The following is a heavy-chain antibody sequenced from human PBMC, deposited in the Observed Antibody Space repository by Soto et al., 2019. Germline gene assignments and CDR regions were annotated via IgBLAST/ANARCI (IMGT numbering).Heavy chain of an antibody. J-gene: IGHJ4*02. Sequence: SETLSLTCTVSGGSISSDYWSWIRQPPGKGLEWIGYIQYSGSTVYNPSLKSRATISVDTSKNQFSLKLTSVSAADTAVYYCARSNILTGFYNYWGQGTLVTVSS. V-gene: IGHV4-59*01. CDR3: ARSNILTGFYNY. D-gene: IGHD3-9*01. CDR1: GGSISSDY. CDR2: IQYSGST.